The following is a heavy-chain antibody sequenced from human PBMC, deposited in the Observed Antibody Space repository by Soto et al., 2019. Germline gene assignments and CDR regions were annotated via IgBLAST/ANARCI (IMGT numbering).Heavy chain of an antibody. CDR3: AGGGSGYDPVDY. CDR1: GFTVSNNY. D-gene: IGHD5-12*01. Sequence: EVQLVESGGGLVQPGGSLRLSCAASGFTVSNNYIYWVRQAPGKGLEWVSIIYTGGSTYYADSVRGRFTISRDNSKNTVYLQMNSLESEDTAGFYCAGGGSGYDPVDYWGQGTLVTVSS. J-gene: IGHJ4*02. CDR2: IYTGGST. V-gene: IGHV3-66*01.